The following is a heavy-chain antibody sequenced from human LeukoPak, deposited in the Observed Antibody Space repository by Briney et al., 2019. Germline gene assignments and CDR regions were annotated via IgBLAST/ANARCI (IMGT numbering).Heavy chain of an antibody. J-gene: IGHJ4*02. CDR2: ISGSGGST. V-gene: IGHV3-23*01. D-gene: IGHD3-9*01. Sequence: PGGSLRLSCAASGFTFRSYAMSWVRQAPGKGLEWVSTISGSGGSTYYADSVKGRFTISRDNSKNTLYLQMNSLRPEDTAVYFCANRGVIDFLTGYYYYFDYWGQGTLVIVSS. CDR3: ANRGVIDFLTGYYYYFDY. CDR1: GFTFRSYA.